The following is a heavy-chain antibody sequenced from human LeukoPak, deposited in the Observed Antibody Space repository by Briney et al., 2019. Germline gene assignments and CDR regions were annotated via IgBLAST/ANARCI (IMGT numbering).Heavy chain of an antibody. CDR2: IDPSGGST. V-gene: IGHV1-46*01. CDR3: ARFPPGGTYYYGSGSYYNAHDAFDI. CDR1: GYTFTSYY. J-gene: IGHJ3*02. Sequence: APVKVSCKASGYTFTSYYIHWARQAPGQGLEWMGIIDPSGGSTSYAQKFQGRLTMTTDTSTSTVYMELSSLRSEDTAVYYCARFPPGGTYYYGSGSYYNAHDAFDIWGQGTMVTVSS. D-gene: IGHD3-10*01.